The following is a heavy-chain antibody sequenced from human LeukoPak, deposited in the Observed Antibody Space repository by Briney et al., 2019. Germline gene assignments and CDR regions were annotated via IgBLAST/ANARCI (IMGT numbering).Heavy chain of an antibody. CDR1: GFTFSSYG. Sequence: GGSLRLSCAASGFTFSSYGMSWVRQAPGKGLEWVSAISGSGGSTYYADSVKGRFTISRDNSKNTLYLQMNSLRAEDTAVYYCAKDHMVRGVISNVFDYWGQGTLVTVSS. J-gene: IGHJ4*02. CDR2: ISGSGGST. CDR3: AKDHMVRGVISNVFDY. D-gene: IGHD3-10*01. V-gene: IGHV3-23*01.